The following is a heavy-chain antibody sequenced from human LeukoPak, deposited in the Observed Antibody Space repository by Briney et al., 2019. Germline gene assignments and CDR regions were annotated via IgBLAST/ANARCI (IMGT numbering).Heavy chain of an antibody. Sequence: SETLSLTCAVYGGSFSGYYWSWIRQPPGKGLEWIGEINHSGSTNYNPSLKSRVTISVDTSKNRFSLKLSSVTAADTAVYYCASKLDTAMVYDYWGQGTLVTVSS. D-gene: IGHD5-18*01. CDR1: GGSFSGYY. J-gene: IGHJ4*02. CDR2: INHSGST. CDR3: ASKLDTAMVYDY. V-gene: IGHV4-34*01.